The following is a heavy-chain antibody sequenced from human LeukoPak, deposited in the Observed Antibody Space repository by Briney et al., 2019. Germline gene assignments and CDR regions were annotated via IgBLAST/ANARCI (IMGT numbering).Heavy chain of an antibody. D-gene: IGHD3-22*01. V-gene: IGHV3-21*01. CDR3: ARSGGYYLDFDY. J-gene: IGHJ4*02. CDR2: ISSSSSYI. Sequence: GGSLRLSCAASGFTFSSYSMNWVRQAPGKGLEWVSSISSSSSYIYYADSVKGRFTISRDNSKNTLYLQMNSLRAEDTAVYYCARSGGYYLDFDYWGQGTLVTVSS. CDR1: GFTFSSYS.